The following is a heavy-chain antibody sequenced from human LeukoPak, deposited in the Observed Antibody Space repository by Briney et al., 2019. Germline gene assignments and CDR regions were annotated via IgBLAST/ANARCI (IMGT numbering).Heavy chain of an antibody. J-gene: IGHJ4*02. CDR3: ARAPGIMSGNWRFDY. V-gene: IGHV4-59*12. D-gene: IGHD3-16*01. CDR1: GGSISPYY. Sequence: SETLSLTSTVSGGSISPYYWTWIRQPPGKGLEWIGYIYYSGSTNYNPSLTSRVTMSVDTSKNQFSLKLSSVTAADTAVYYCARAPGIMSGNWRFDYWGQGTLVTVSS. CDR2: IYYSGST.